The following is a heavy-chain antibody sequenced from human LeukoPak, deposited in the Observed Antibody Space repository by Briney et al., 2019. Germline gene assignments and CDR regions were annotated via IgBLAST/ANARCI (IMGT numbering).Heavy chain of an antibody. D-gene: IGHD3-10*01. Sequence: GASVKVSCKASGYTFTSYGISWVRQAPGQGLEWMGWISAYNGNTNYAQKLQGRVTMTTDTSTSTAYMELRSLRSDDTAVYYCARASPLGEGELNLWFGEPYFDYWGQGTLVTVSS. CDR3: ARASPLGEGELNLWFGEPYFDY. J-gene: IGHJ4*02. V-gene: IGHV1-18*01. CDR1: GYTFTSYG. CDR2: ISAYNGNT.